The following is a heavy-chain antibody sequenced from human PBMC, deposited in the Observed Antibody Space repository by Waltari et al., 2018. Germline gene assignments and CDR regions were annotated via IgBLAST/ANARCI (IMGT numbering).Heavy chain of an antibody. CDR2: INHSGNT. CDR1: GGSFSGSY. CDR3: AREGHYDFWSGYFYPDFDY. V-gene: IGHV4-34*01. J-gene: IGHJ4*02. D-gene: IGHD3-3*01. Sequence: QVQLQQWGAGLLKPSETLSLTCAVYGGSFSGSYWSWIRQPPGKGLEWIGEINHSGNTNNNPSLKSRVTISVDTSKNQFSLKLSSVTAADTAVYYCAREGHYDFWSGYFYPDFDYWGQGTLVTVSS.